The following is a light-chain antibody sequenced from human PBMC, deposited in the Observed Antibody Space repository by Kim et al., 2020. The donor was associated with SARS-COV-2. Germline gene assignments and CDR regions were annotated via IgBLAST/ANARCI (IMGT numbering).Light chain of an antibody. V-gene: IGLV2-23*02. CDR2: EVS. J-gene: IGLJ3*02. CDR3: CSYAGSSTWV. Sequence: GQSMTIACTVTSSDVGSYNLVSWYQQDPGKAPKLMIYEVSKRPSGFSNRFSGSKSGNTASLTISGLQAEDEADYYCCSYAGSSTWVFGGGTQLTVL. CDR1: SSDVGSYNL.